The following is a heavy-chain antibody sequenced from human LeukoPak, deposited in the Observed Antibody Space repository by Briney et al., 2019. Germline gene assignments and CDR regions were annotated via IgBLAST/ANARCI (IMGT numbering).Heavy chain of an antibody. J-gene: IGHJ4*02. Sequence: SETLSLTCSVSGGSISNYYWSWIRQSPGMGLEWIGYIYYSGSTSYDPSFKSRVNMSVDTSKNQFSLNLSSVTPADTAVYYCARRKVTAAGSDFDYWGQGILVTVSS. V-gene: IGHV4-59*01. CDR2: IYYSGST. CDR1: GGSISNYY. D-gene: IGHD6-13*01. CDR3: ARRKVTAAGSDFDY.